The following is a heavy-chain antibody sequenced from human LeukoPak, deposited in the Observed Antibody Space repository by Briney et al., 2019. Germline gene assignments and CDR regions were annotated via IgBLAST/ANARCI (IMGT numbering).Heavy chain of an antibody. Sequence: GRCLRLSCAASGFTFSSYAMHWVREAPGKGLEWVAVISYDGSNKYYADSVKGRFTISSDNSKNSLYLQMNSLRAEDTAVYYCARDHRGVMDYFDCWGQGTLVTVSS. CDR3: ARDHRGVMDYFDC. J-gene: IGHJ4*02. CDR1: GFTFSSYA. V-gene: IGHV3-30*01. D-gene: IGHD3-10*01. CDR2: ISYDGSNK.